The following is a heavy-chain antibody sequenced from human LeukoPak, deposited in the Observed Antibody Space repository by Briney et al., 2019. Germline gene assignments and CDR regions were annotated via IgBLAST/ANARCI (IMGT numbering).Heavy chain of an antibody. CDR3: ARGTSERYGFDY. J-gene: IGHJ4*02. V-gene: IGHV6-1*01. CDR2: TYYRSKWCN. D-gene: IGHD5-24*01. CDR1: GDSVSSNSAA. Sequence: SQTLSLTCDISGDSVSSNSAAWNWIRQSTSRGLEWLGRTYYRSKWCNDYAVSVKSRITINPDTFKNQFSLQLNSVTPEDTAVYYCARGTSERYGFDYWGQGTLVTVSS.